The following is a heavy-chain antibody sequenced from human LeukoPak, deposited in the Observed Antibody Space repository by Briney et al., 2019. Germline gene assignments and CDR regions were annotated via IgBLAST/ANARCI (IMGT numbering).Heavy chain of an antibody. CDR3: ARDGDSGYPNAIDY. V-gene: IGHV1-2*02. CDR2: INPNSGDT. J-gene: IGHJ4*02. CDR1: GYTFTGYY. D-gene: IGHD5-12*01. Sequence: ASVKVSCKASGYTFTGYYMHWVRQAPGQGLEWMGWINPNSGDTNYAQKFQGRVTMTRDTSISTAYMELSRLRSDDTAVYYCARDGDSGYPNAIDYWGQGTLVTVSS.